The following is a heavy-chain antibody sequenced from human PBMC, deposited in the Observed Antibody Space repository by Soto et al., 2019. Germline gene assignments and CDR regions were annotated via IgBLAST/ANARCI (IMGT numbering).Heavy chain of an antibody. CDR3: AKGGYSGYLDY. CDR1: GGSISIYY. J-gene: IGHJ4*02. CDR2: FYYSGST. V-gene: IGHV4-59*01. D-gene: IGHD5-12*01. Sequence: SETLSLTCTVSGGSISIYYWSWIRQPPGKGLEWIGYFYYSGSTNYNPSLKSRVTISADTSKNQFSLRLSSVTAADTAVYYCAKGGYSGYLDYWGQGTLVTV.